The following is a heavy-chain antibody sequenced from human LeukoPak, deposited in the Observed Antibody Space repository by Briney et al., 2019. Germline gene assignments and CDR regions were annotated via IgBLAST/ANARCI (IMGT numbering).Heavy chain of an antibody. D-gene: IGHD2-21*02. CDR1: GFTFSSYD. Sequence: GGSLRLSCAASGFTFSSYDMHWVRQATGKGLEWVSAIGTAGDTYYPGSVKGRFTISRENAKNSLYLQMNSLRAEDMALYYCAKGEASVVTHDAFDIWGQGTMVTVSS. V-gene: IGHV3-13*01. CDR2: IGTAGDT. J-gene: IGHJ3*02. CDR3: AKGEASVVTHDAFDI.